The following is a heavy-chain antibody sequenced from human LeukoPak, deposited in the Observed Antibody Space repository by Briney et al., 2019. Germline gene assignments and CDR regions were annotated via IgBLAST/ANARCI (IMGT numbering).Heavy chain of an antibody. CDR1: GFAFSSYA. D-gene: IGHD3-10*01. Sequence: GTSLRLSCAASGFAFSSYAMHWVRQAPSRGLEWLAVVSAHGLDKFYANSVRGRFTISKDTSTNTLSLQMNSLRSDDTGVYYCARALTPGIRKALWIGDSLWDQGTLVTVSS. CDR2: VSAHGLDK. V-gene: IGHV3-30*04. J-gene: IGHJ4*02. CDR3: ARALTPGIRKALWIGDSL.